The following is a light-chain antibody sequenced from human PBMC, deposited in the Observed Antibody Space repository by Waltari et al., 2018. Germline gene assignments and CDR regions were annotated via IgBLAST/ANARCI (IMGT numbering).Light chain of an antibody. CDR1: QSVRNY. V-gene: IGKV3-11*01. CDR2: DAS. J-gene: IGKJ4*01. Sequence: EIVLTQSPATLSLSPGERATLSCRASQSVRNYLAWYQQNPGQAPRLLIYDASNRATGIPARFSGSGSGTDFTLTISSLEPEDFAIYYCQQRYDWPLTFGGGTKVGIK. CDR3: QQRYDWPLT.